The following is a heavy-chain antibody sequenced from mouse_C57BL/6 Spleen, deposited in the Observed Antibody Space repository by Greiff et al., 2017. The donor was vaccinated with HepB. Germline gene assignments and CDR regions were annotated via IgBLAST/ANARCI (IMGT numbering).Heavy chain of an antibody. D-gene: IGHD1-1*01. CDR2: INYDGSST. CDR1: GFTFSDYY. Sequence: EVQLVESEGGLVQPGSSMKLSCTASGFTFSDYYMAWVRQVPEKGLEWVANINYDGSSTYYLDSLKSRFIISRDNAKNILYLQMSSLKSEDTATYYCARSYGSSSFDYWGQGTTLTVSS. V-gene: IGHV5-16*01. J-gene: IGHJ2*01. CDR3: ARSYGSSSFDY.